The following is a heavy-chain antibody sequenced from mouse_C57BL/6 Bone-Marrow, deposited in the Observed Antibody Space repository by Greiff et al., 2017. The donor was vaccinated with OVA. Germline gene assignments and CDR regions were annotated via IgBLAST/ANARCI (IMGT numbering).Heavy chain of an antibody. Sequence: LVESGAELVRPGASVTLSCKASGYTFTDYEMHWVKQTPVHGLEWIGAIDPETGGTAYNQKFKGKAILTADKSSSTAYMELRSLTSEDSAVYYCTRDTVAYWGQGTLVTVSA. V-gene: IGHV1-15*01. CDR3: TRDTVAY. D-gene: IGHD1-1*01. CDR2: IDPETGGT. J-gene: IGHJ3*01. CDR1: GYTFTDYE.